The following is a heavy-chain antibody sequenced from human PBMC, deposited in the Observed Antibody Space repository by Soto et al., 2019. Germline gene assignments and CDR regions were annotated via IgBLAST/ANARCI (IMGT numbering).Heavy chain of an antibody. J-gene: IGHJ4*02. CDR1: GGSISSSSYY. Sequence: SETLSLTCTVSGGSISSSSYYWGWIRQPPGKGLEWIGSIYYSGSTYYNPSLKSRVTISVDTSKNQFSLKLSSVTAADTAVYYCARHVVVITFGYYFDYWGQGTLVTVSS. V-gene: IGHV4-39*01. CDR3: ARHVVVITFGYYFDY. CDR2: IYYSGST. D-gene: IGHD3-22*01.